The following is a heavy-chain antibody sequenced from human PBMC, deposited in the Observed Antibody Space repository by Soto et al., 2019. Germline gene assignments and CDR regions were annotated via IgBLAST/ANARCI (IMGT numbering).Heavy chain of an antibody. CDR1: GGSFTGNNW. CDR3: ASRDPGTSVDY. V-gene: IGHV4-4*02. D-gene: IGHD1-7*01. CDR2: IYRAGST. Sequence: SETLPLTFAVSGGSFTGNNWWTWVRQPPGQGLEWIGEIYRAGSTNYNPSLKSRVTISLDKSENQFSLKVTSLTAADTALYYCASRDPGTSVDYWGQGTLVTVSS. J-gene: IGHJ4*02.